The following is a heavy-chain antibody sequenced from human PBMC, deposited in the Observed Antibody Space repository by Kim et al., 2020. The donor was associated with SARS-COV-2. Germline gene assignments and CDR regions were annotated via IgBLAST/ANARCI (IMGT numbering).Heavy chain of an antibody. J-gene: IGHJ4*02. CDR2: IYTSGST. Sequence: SETLSLTCTVSGDSISSGSYYWSWIRQPAGKGLEWIGRIYTSGSTNYNPSLNSRVTISVDTSKNQFSLEVRSVTAADTAMYYCATEGGSARVAVAGTFDYWGQGTLVNVSS. V-gene: IGHV4-61*02. D-gene: IGHD6-19*01. CDR3: ATEGGSARVAVAGTFDY. CDR1: GDSISSGSYY.